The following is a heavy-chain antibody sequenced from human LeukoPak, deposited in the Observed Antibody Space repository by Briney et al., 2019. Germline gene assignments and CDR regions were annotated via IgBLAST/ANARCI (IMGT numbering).Heavy chain of an antibody. Sequence: SETLSLTCAVYGGSFSGYYWSWIRQPPGKGLEWIGETNHSGSTNYNPSLKSRVTISVDTSKNQFSLKLSSVTAADTAVYYCARGLSPRGYSYGYSPMYYFDYWGQGTLVTVSS. V-gene: IGHV4-34*01. CDR2: TNHSGST. CDR1: GGSFSGYY. J-gene: IGHJ4*02. CDR3: ARGLSPRGYSYGYSPMYYFDY. D-gene: IGHD5-18*01.